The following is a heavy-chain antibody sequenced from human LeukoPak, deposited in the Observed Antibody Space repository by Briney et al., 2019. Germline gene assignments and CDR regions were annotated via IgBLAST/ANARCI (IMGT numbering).Heavy chain of an antibody. V-gene: IGHV3-66*01. CDR1: GFTVSCNY. J-gene: IGHJ4*02. D-gene: IGHD6-19*01. CDR3: ARERNLEIAVAGTIFNY. Sequence: GGSLRLSCAASGFTVSCNYMSWVRQAPGKGLEWVSVIYSGGSTYYADSVKGRFTISRDNSKNTLYLQMKSLRAEDTAVYYCARERNLEIAVAGTIFNYWGQGTLVTVSS. CDR2: IYSGGST.